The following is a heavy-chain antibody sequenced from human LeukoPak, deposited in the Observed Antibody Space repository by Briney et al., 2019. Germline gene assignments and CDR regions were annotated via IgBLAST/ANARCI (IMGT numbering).Heavy chain of an antibody. J-gene: IGHJ4*02. Sequence: GGSLRLSCAASGFTFDDYGMSWVRQAPGKGLEWVSGINWYGGSTGYADSVKGRFTISRDNSKNSLYLQMNSLRTEDTALYYCAKDPTDSAAAPGLGIDYWGQGTLVTVSS. D-gene: IGHD6-13*01. CDR2: INWYGGST. CDR1: GFTFDDYG. CDR3: AKDPTDSAAAPGLGIDY. V-gene: IGHV3-20*04.